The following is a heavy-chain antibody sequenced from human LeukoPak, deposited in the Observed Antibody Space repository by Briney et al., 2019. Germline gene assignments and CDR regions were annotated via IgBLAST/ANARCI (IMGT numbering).Heavy chain of an antibody. Sequence: SETLSLTCAVYGGSFSGYYWSWIRQPPGKGLEWIGDINHSGSTNYNPSLKSRVTISVDTSKNQFSLKLSSVTAADTAVYYCARGPFGGVTNQYYFDYWGQGTLVTVSS. CDR2: INHSGST. CDR1: GGSFSGYY. D-gene: IGHD3-16*01. CDR3: ARGPFGGVTNQYYFDY. J-gene: IGHJ4*02. V-gene: IGHV4-34*01.